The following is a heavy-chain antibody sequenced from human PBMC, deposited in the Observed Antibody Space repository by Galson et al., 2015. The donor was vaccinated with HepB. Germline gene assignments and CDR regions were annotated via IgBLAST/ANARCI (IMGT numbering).Heavy chain of an antibody. CDR2: IYPGDSDT. J-gene: IGHJ4*02. CDR3: ARLSGNYFFDY. CDR1: GYSFTSYW. V-gene: IGHV5-51*01. Sequence: GAEVKKPGESLKISCKGSGYSFTSYWIGWVRQMPGKGLEWMGIIYPGDSDTRYSPSSQGLVTISADKSITPAYLQWSSLKASDTAIYYCARLSGNYFFDYWGQGTLVTVSS. D-gene: IGHD1-26*01.